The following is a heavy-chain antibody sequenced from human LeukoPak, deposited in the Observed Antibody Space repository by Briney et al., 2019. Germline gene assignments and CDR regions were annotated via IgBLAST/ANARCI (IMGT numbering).Heavy chain of an antibody. CDR3: AKDLDVGSSSGHPDSDY. J-gene: IGHJ4*02. Sequence: PGGSLRLSCAASGFTFSSYAMSWVRQAPGKGLEWVSAISGSGGSTYYADSVKGRFTISRDNSKNTLYLQMSSLRAEDTAVYYCAKDLDVGSSSGHPDSDYWGQGTLVTVSS. CDR1: GFTFSSYA. D-gene: IGHD3-22*01. V-gene: IGHV3-23*01. CDR2: ISGSGGST.